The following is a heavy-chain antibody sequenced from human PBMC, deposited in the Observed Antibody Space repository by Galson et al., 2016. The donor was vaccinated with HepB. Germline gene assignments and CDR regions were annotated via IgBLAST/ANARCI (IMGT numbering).Heavy chain of an antibody. CDR1: GGSISSASYS. V-gene: IGHV4-30-2*01. J-gene: IGHJ6*04. CDR3: ARLCTGGFTYYYGMDV. CDR2: IYPRGSM. D-gene: IGHD2-8*02. Sequence: TLSLTCAVSGGSISSASYSWSWIRQPPGRGLEWIGYIYPRGSMYFNPSLKSRVTISVDRSKNQFPLKLSSLTAAETAVYYCARLCTGGFTYYYGMDVWGKGTTVTVSS.